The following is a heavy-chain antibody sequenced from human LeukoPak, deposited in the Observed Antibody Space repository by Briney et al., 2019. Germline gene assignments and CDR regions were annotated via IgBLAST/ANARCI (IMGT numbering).Heavy chain of an antibody. Sequence: PGGSLRLSCAASGFTFSDYYMSWIRQAPGKGLEWVSYISSSGSTIYYADSVKGRLTISRDNAKNSLYLQMNSLRAEDTAVYYCARDRDDFWRIIDYWGQGTLVTVSS. CDR2: ISSSGSTI. CDR1: GFTFSDYY. J-gene: IGHJ4*02. D-gene: IGHD3-3*01. CDR3: ARDRDDFWRIIDY. V-gene: IGHV3-11*04.